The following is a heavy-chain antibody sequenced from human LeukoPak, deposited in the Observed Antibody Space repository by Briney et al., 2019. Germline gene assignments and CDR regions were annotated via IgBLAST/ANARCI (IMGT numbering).Heavy chain of an antibody. D-gene: IGHD1-7*01. V-gene: IGHV4-61*08. CDR3: ASHRYWNFYLDY. CDR2: IHYSGNT. Sequence: ASETLSLTCTVSGGSISSGGYYWSWIRQPPGKGLEWVGYIHYSGNTNYNPSLKTRVTISRDMSKNLISLKLTSLTAADTAVYFCASHRYWNFYLDYWGQGTLVTVSS. J-gene: IGHJ4*02. CDR1: GGSISSGGYY.